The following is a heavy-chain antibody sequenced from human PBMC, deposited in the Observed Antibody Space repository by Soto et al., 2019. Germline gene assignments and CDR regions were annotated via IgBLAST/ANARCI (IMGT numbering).Heavy chain of an antibody. Sequence: SETLSLTCTVSGGSISSGGYYWSWIRQHPGKGLEWIGYIYYSGNTYYNPSLKSRVTISVDTSKNQFSLKLSSVTAADTAVYYCARDSTGTPARLDYWGQGTLVTVSS. CDR1: GGSISSGGYY. V-gene: IGHV4-31*03. CDR2: IYYSGNT. J-gene: IGHJ4*02. CDR3: ARDSTGTPARLDY. D-gene: IGHD1-1*01.